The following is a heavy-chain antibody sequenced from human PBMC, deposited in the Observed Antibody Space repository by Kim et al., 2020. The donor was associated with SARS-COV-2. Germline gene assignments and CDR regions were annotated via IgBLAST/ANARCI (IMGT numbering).Heavy chain of an antibody. J-gene: IGHJ5*02. D-gene: IGHD6-13*01. CDR3: ARAIAAAVNGQYNWFDP. V-gene: IGHV4-34*01. CDR2: INHSGST. CDR1: GGSFSGYY. Sequence: SETLSLTCAVYGGSFSGYYWSWIRQPPGKGLEWIGEINHSGSTNYNPSLKSRVTISVDTSKNQFSLKLSSVTAADTAVYYCARAIAAAVNGQYNWFDPWGQGTLVTVSS.